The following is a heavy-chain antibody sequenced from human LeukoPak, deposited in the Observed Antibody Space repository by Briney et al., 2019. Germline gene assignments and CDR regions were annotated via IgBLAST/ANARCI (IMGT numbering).Heavy chain of an antibody. D-gene: IGHD4-11*01. CDR3: ARTPDYSVTT. CDR2: IDPNSGGT. Sequence: ASVKVSCKVSGYTFTAYYMHWVRQAPGQGREWMGRIDPNSGGTIYVHKFQGRVAMTRDTSIGTAYMELSRLTSDDTAVYYCARTPDYSVTTWGQGTLVTVSS. J-gene: IGHJ5*02. V-gene: IGHV1-2*02. CDR1: GYTFTAYY.